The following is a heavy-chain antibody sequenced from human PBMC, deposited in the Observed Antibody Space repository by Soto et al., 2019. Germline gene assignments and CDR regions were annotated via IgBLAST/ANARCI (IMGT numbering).Heavy chain of an antibody. CDR1: GGSISSGGYY. V-gene: IGHV4-31*01. CDR3: ARVGSGYDTFGSYYGMDV. D-gene: IGHD5-12*01. Sequence: QVQLQESGPGLVKPSQTLSLSGTVSGGSISSGGYYWSWIRQHPGKGLEWIGYIYYSGSTYYNPSLKSPVTISVDTSKNHFSLKLSSVTAADTAVYYCARVGSGYDTFGSYYGMDVWGQWTTVTVSS. J-gene: IGHJ6*02. CDR2: IYYSGST.